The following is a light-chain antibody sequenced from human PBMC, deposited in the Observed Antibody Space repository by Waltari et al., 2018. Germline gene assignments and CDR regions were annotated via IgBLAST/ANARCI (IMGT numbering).Light chain of an antibody. Sequence: EIVMTQFPATLSVSPGERATLSCRASQSVSSNLAWYQQKPGQAPRLLMYGASTRATGIPARFSGSGSGTEFTLTISSLQSEDFAIYYCQQYNNWPFFGQGTRLDIK. CDR3: QQYNNWPF. CDR2: GAS. V-gene: IGKV3-15*01. J-gene: IGKJ5*01. CDR1: QSVSSN.